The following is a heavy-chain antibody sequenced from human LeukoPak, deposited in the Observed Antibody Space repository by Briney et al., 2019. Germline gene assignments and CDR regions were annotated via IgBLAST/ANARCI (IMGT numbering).Heavy chain of an antibody. CDR3: TTTLGYCTNGVCGDY. D-gene: IGHD2-8*01. CDR1: GFTFSNAW. Sequence: GGSLRLSCAASGFTFSNAWMSWVRQAPGKGLERVGRIKSKTDGGTTDYAAPVKGRFTISRDDSKNTLYLQMNSLKTEDTAVYYCTTTLGYCTNGVCGDYWGQGTLVTVSS. CDR2: IKSKTDGGTT. J-gene: IGHJ4*02. V-gene: IGHV3-15*01.